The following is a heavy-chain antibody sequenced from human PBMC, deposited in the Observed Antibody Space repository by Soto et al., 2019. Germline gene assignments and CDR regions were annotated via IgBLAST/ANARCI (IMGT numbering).Heavy chain of an antibody. V-gene: IGHV3-74*01. Sequence: EVQLVESGGGLVQPGGSLRLSCAASGFTFNNYWLHWVRQAPGKGLVWVSRINGDGSNTNYADSVTGRFTISRDNAKNTVYLQMNSLRAEDTAVYYCARGARGLYYMDVWGKGTTVTVSS. CDR3: ARGARGLYYMDV. J-gene: IGHJ6*03. CDR2: INGDGSNT. CDR1: GFTFNNYW.